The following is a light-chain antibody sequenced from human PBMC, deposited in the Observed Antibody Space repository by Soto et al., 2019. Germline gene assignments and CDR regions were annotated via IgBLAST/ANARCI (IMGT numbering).Light chain of an antibody. CDR2: GTS. CDR3: QQTYGAPVT. V-gene: IGKV1-39*01. J-gene: IGKJ4*01. Sequence: DILMTQSPSSLSASVGERVTITCRASQNIKSFLNWYQQKPGKAPTLLIYGTSSVQSGVPARFSGGRSGTDFSLSISSLQPEDFATYYCQQTYGAPVTFGGGTKVEI. CDR1: QNIKSF.